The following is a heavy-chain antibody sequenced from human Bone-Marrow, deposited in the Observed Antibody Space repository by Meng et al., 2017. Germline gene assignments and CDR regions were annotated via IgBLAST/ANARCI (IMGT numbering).Heavy chain of an antibody. J-gene: IGHJ4*02. CDR2: INHSGST. CDR3: ARGSAGWLRLFEGARRVGGHPYYFDY. Sequence: SETLSLTCAVYGGSFSGYYWSWIRQPPGKGLEWIGEINHSGSTYCNPSLKSRVTISVDTSKNQFSLKLSSVTAADTAVYYCARGSAGWLRLFEGARRVGGHPYYFDYWGQG. V-gene: IGHV4-34*01. D-gene: IGHD5-12*01. CDR1: GGSFSGYY.